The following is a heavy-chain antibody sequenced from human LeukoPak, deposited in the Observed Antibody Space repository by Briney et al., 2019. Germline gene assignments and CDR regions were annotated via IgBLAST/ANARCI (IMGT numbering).Heavy chain of an antibody. V-gene: IGHV4-4*09. J-gene: IGHJ5*02. CDR3: ARGGITAAGNNWFDP. Sequence: SETLSLTCTVSGGSISSYYWSWIRQPPGKGLEWIGHVYNSGNTNYNPSLKSRVTISGDTSKNQFSLKLSSVTAADTAIYYCARGGITAAGNNWFDPWGQGTLVTVSS. CDR1: GGSISSYY. CDR2: VYNSGNT. D-gene: IGHD6-25*01.